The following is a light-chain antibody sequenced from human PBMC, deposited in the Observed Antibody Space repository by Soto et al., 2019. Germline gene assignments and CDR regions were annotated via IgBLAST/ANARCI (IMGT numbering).Light chain of an antibody. CDR2: EVS. J-gene: IGLJ2*01. CDR3: SSYGGGNTVV. Sequence: QSVLTQPPSASGSPGQSVTISCTGTSSDVGGYNYVSWYQQHPGKAPKLMIYEVSKRPSGVPDRFSGSKSGNTASLTVSGLQADDEADYYCSSYGGGNTVVFGGGTKVTVL. CDR1: SSDVGGYNY. V-gene: IGLV2-8*01.